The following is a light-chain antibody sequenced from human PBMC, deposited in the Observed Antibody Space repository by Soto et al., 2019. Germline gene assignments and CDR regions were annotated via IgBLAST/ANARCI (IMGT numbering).Light chain of an antibody. Sequence: QSALTQPASVSGSPGQSITISCTGTSSDVGGYNYVSWYQQHPGKAPRLMIYEVSNRPSGVSNRFSGSKSANTASLTISGLQTEDVADYYCSSYRSGATITFGTGTKVTVL. V-gene: IGLV2-14*01. CDR2: EVS. CDR3: SSYRSGATIT. CDR1: SSDVGGYNY. J-gene: IGLJ1*01.